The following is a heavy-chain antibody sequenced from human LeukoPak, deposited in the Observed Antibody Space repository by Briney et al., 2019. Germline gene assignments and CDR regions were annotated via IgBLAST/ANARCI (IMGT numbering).Heavy chain of an antibody. Sequence: GGSLRLSCAASRFTFSSYAMTWVRQPPGKGLEWVSAISASGATTNYADSVKGRFTISRDNSKNTLYLQMNSLRAEDTAVYYCAKDQQMVPDNWFDPWGQGTLVTVSS. V-gene: IGHV3-23*01. D-gene: IGHD6-13*01. CDR1: RFTFSSYA. CDR2: ISASGATT. J-gene: IGHJ5*02. CDR3: AKDQQMVPDNWFDP.